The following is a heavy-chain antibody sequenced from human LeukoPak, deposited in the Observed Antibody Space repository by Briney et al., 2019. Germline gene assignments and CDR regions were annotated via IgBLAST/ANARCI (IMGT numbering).Heavy chain of an antibody. D-gene: IGHD3-10*01. V-gene: IGHV4-61*02. J-gene: IGHJ4*02. CDR3: ARGAGAFDY. CDR2: IYTSGST. Sequence: SETLCLTCTVSGGSISSGSYYWSWIRQPAGKGLEWIGRIYTSGSTNYNPSLKSRVTISVYTSKNQFSLKLSSVTAADTAVYYCARGAGAFDYWGQGTLVTVSS. CDR1: GGSISSGSYY.